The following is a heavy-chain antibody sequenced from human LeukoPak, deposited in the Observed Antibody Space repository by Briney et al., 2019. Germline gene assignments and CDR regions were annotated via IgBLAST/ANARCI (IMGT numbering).Heavy chain of an antibody. J-gene: IGHJ4*02. Sequence: GGSLRLSCAASGFTFSSYAMNWVRQAPGKGLEWVSCISSSSSTIYYADSVKGRFTISRDNAKNSPYLQMNSLRAEDTAVYFCARGLGSYDYWGQGTLVTVSS. CDR1: GFTFSSYA. V-gene: IGHV3-48*01. D-gene: IGHD1-26*01. CDR3: ARGLGSYDY. CDR2: ISSSSSTI.